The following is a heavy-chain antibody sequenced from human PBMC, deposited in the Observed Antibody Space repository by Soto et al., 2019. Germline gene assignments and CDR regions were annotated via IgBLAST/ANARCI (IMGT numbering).Heavy chain of an antibody. CDR1: GFSRSNARMG. D-gene: IGHD6-19*01. CDR3: ARIKSSGWGPFAY. V-gene: IGHV2-26*01. CDR2: IFSNDEK. Sequence: QVTLKESCPVLVKPTETLTLTCTVSGFSRSNARMGVSWISQPPGNALAWLAHIFSNDEKAYSTSLKSRLTISKATSKRQVVLTMINMDPVDTATYYCARIKSSGWGPFAYWGQGTLVTVSS. J-gene: IGHJ4*02.